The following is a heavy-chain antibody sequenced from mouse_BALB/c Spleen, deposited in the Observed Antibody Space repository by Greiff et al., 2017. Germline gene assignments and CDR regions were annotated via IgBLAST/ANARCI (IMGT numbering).Heavy chain of an antibody. Sequence: QVQLQQSGAELVRPGSSVKISCKASGYAFSSYWMNWVKQRPGQGLEWIGQIYPGDGDTNYNGKFKGKATLTADKSSSTAYMQLSSLTSEDSAVYFCARLRYYGSRDYWGQGTTLTVSS. CDR1: GYAFSSYW. CDR3: ARLRYYGSRDY. CDR2: IYPGDGDT. V-gene: IGHV1-80*01. J-gene: IGHJ2*01. D-gene: IGHD1-1*01.